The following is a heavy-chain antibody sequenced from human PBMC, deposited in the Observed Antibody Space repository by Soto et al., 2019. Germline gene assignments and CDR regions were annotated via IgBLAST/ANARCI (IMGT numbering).Heavy chain of an antibody. CDR2: MNPNSANT. V-gene: IGHV1-8*01. J-gene: IGHJ3*02. CDR1: GYTFTSYD. D-gene: IGHD1-26*01. Sequence: QVQLVQSGAEVKKPGASVKVSCKTSGYTFTSYDINWVRQATGQGLEWMGWMNPNSANTAYAQKFQGRVTMTRNTSLIPDYMELSSLRSEDTAVYYCVREGSSGAFDIRCQGTRVTVSS. CDR3: VREGSSGAFDI.